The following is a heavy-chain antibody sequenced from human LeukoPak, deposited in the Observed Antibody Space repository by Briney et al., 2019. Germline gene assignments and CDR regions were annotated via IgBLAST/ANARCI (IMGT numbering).Heavy chain of an antibody. D-gene: IGHD6-13*01. CDR2: IRYDGSNK. CDR1: GFTFSSYG. Sequence: TGGSLRLSCAASGFTFSSYGIHWVRQAPGRGLEWVAFIRYDGSNKYYADSVKGRFTISRDNSKNTLYLQMNSLRVEDTAVYYCAKEHRSSWYSPFDYWGQGTLVTVSS. J-gene: IGHJ4*02. CDR3: AKEHRSSWYSPFDY. V-gene: IGHV3-30*02.